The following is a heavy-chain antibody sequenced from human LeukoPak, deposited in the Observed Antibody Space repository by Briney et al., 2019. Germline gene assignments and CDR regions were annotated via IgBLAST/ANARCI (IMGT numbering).Heavy chain of an antibody. V-gene: IGHV4-59*01. CDR3: ARDRGSQTEGAFDI. D-gene: IGHD1-26*01. CDR2: IYYSGST. J-gene: IGHJ3*02. Sequence: SETLSLTCTVSGGSISSYYWSWIRQPPGKGLEWIGYIYYSGSTNYNPSLKSRVTISVDTSKNQFSLKLSSVTAADTAVYYCARDRGSQTEGAFDIWGQGTMVTVSS. CDR1: GGSISSYY.